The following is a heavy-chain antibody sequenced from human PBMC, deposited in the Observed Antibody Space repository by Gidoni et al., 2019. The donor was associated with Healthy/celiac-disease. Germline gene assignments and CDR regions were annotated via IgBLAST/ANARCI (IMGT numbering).Heavy chain of an antibody. Sequence: QLQLQESGPGLVKPSEPLSPPCTVSGGSIRSSSYYWGWIRQPPGKGLEWIGSIYYSGSTYYNPCLKSRVTISVDTSKNQFSLKLSSVTAADTAVYCCARQGIPYYDFWSGYRYYFDYWGQGTLVTVSS. V-gene: IGHV4-39*01. CDR1: GGSIRSSSYY. CDR2: IYYSGST. CDR3: ARQGIPYYDFWSGYRYYFDY. D-gene: IGHD3-3*01. J-gene: IGHJ4*02.